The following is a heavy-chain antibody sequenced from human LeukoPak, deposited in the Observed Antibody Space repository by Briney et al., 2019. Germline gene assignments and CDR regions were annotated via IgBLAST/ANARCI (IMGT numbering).Heavy chain of an antibody. J-gene: IGHJ4*02. D-gene: IGHD5-24*01. CDR1: GGSISSSSYY. V-gene: IGHV4-39*07. CDR3: ARGARAGYNLEPFDY. CDR2: IYYSGST. Sequence: NPSETLSLTCTVSGGSISSSSYYWGWIRQPPGKGLEWIASIYYSGSTKDNPSLKSRVTISVDTSKNQFSLKLSSVTAADTAVYYCARGARAGYNLEPFDYWGQGTLVTVSS.